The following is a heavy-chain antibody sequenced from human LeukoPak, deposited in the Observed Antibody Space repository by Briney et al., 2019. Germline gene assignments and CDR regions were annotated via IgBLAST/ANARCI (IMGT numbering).Heavy chain of an antibody. V-gene: IGHV4-4*07. CDR1: GGSISNYY. CDR3: ARNVYGSGSYYLDY. D-gene: IGHD3-10*01. J-gene: IGHJ4*02. Sequence: PSETLSLTCIVSGGSISNYYWSWIRQPAGKGLEWIGRIYSSGSTNYNPSLKSRVTMSVDTSKNQFSMKLSSVTAADTAVYYCARNVYGSGSYYLDYWGQGTLVTVSS. CDR2: IYSSGST.